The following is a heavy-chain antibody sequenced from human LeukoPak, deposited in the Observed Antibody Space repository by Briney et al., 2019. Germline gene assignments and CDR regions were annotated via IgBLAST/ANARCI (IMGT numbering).Heavy chain of an antibody. CDR1: GFTFSSYA. D-gene: IGHD6-13*01. CDR3: ARAVVGSKQQLAYWFDP. V-gene: IGHV3-30*01. J-gene: IGHJ5*02. CDR2: ISYDGSNK. Sequence: GGSLRLSCAASGFTFSSYAMHWVRQAPGKGLEWVAVISYDGSNKYYADFVKGRFTISRDNSKNTLYLQMNSLRAEDTAVYYCARAVVGSKQQLAYWFDPWGQGTLVTVSS.